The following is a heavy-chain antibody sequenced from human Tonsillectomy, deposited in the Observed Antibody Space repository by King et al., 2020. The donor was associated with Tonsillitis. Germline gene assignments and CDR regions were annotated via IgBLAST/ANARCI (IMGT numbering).Heavy chain of an antibody. CDR1: GGSISSGGYS. CDR2: IYHSGST. D-gene: IGHD4-17*01. V-gene: IGHV4-30-2*01. Sequence: QMQLQESGSGLVKPSQTMSLTCAISGGSISSGGYSWSWIRQPPGKGLEWIGYIYHSGSTYYNPSLKSRVTISVDRSKNQFSLKVNSVTAADTAVYYCARTVAASYGDYDVGSFDYWGQGTLVTVSS. CDR3: ARTVAASYGDYDVGSFDY. J-gene: IGHJ4*02.